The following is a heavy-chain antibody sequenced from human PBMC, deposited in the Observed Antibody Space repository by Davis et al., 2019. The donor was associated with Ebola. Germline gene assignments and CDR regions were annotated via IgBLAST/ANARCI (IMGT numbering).Heavy chain of an antibody. V-gene: IGHV1-18*01. Sequence: ASVKVSCKASGYTFTSYTISWVRQAPGQGLEWMGWISTYNGNTNYAQKLQGRVTMTTDTSTSTAYMELRSLRSDDTAVYYCARLGYGDFYYYYGMDVWGQGTTVTVSS. CDR2: ISTYNGNT. J-gene: IGHJ6*02. CDR1: GYTFTSYT. D-gene: IGHD4-17*01. CDR3: ARLGYGDFYYYYGMDV.